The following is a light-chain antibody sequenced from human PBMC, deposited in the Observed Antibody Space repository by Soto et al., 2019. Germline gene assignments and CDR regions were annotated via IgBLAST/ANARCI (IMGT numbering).Light chain of an antibody. J-gene: IGLJ1*01. CDR3: GTWDSSLSAGV. CDR2: ENN. V-gene: IGLV1-51*01. CDR1: SSNIGNNY. Sequence: QSVLMQPPSVSAAPGQKVTISCSGSSSNIGNNYVSWYQQLPGAVPKLLIYENNKRPSGIPDRFSGSKFGTSATLGITGLQAGDEADFYCGTWDSSLSAGVFGTGTKLTVL.